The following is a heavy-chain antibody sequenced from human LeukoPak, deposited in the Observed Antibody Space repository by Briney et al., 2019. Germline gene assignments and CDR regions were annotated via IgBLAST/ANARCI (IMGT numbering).Heavy chain of an antibody. V-gene: IGHV4-39*07. Sequence: KPSGTLSLTCTVSGGSISSSSYYWGWIRQPPGKGLEWIGSIYYSGSTYYNPSLKSRVTISVDTSKNQFSLKLSPVTAADTAVYYCARPTGAVAGTGKGFFDYWGQGTLVTVSS. CDR3: ARPTGAVAGTGKGFFDY. J-gene: IGHJ4*02. CDR2: IYYSGST. CDR1: GGSISSSSYY. D-gene: IGHD6-19*01.